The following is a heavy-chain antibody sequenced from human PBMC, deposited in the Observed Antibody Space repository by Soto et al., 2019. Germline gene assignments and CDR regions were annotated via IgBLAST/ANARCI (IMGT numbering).Heavy chain of an antibody. CDR2: IIPIFGTA. CDR1: GGTFSSYA. Sequence: ASVKVSCKASGGTFSSYAISWVRQAPGQGLEWMGGIIPIFGTANYAQKFRGRVTITADESTSTAYMELSSLRSEDTAVYYCASIAAAGTLWFDPWGQGTLVTVSS. CDR3: ASIAAAGTLWFDP. V-gene: IGHV1-69*13. J-gene: IGHJ5*02. D-gene: IGHD6-13*01.